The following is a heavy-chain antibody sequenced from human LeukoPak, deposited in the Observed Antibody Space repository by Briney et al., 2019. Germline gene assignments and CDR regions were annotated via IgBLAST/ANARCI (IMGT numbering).Heavy chain of an antibody. V-gene: IGHV3-23*01. J-gene: IGHJ4*02. Sequence: GGSLRLSCAASGFTFSNYAMSWARQAPGKGLEWVSAISGSGGSTYYADSVKGRFTISRDNAKNSLYLQMNSLRDEDTAVYYCARVHSGRFDYWGQGTLVTVSS. CDR1: GFTFSNYA. D-gene: IGHD2-15*01. CDR2: ISGSGGST. CDR3: ARVHSGRFDY.